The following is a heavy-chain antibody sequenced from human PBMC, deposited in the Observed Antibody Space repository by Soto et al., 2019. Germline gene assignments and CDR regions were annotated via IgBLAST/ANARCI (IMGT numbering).Heavy chain of an antibody. J-gene: IGHJ4*02. V-gene: IGHV1-69*13. D-gene: IGHD3-22*01. Sequence: ASVKVSCKASGGTFSSYSISWVRQAPGQGLECMGGIIPIFGTANYAQKFQGRVTVTADESTSTAYMELSSLRSEDTAVYYCARGYYDSSGYYSQPKKIYFDYWGQGTLVTVSS. CDR2: IIPIFGTA. CDR1: GGTFSSYS. CDR3: ARGYYDSSGYYSQPKKIYFDY.